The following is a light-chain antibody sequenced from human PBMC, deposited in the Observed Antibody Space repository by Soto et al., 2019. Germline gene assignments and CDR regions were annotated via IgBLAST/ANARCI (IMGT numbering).Light chain of an antibody. V-gene: IGKV3-20*01. CDR3: QQYGSSLYT. J-gene: IGKJ2*01. Sequence: EIVLTQSPGTLSLSPGERATLSCRASQSVSSSYLAWYQQKPGQAPRLLIYGASSRATGLPDRFSGSGSGTDFPFTISRLEREDFAVYYCQQYGSSLYTFGQGTKLEI. CDR2: GAS. CDR1: QSVSSSY.